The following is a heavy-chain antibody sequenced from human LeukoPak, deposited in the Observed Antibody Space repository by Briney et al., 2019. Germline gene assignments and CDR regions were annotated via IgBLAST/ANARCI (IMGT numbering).Heavy chain of an antibody. CDR2: IWYDGSNK. V-gene: IGHV3-33*01. Sequence: PGGSLRLSCAASGFTFSNYGMHWVRQAPGKGLEWEAIIWYDGSNKYYADSVKGRFTISRDNSKNTLYLQMNSLRAEDTAVYYCTSDSSAYYFGYWGQGTLVTVSS. J-gene: IGHJ4*02. CDR1: GFTFSNYG. CDR3: TSDSSAYYFGY. D-gene: IGHD3-22*01.